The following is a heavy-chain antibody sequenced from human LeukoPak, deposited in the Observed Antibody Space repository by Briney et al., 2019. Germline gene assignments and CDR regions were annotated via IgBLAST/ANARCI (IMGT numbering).Heavy chain of an antibody. CDR2: IRYDGSNK. CDR3: AKTLLHYYYYYYMDV. D-gene: IGHD1-26*01. Sequence: PGGSLRLSCAASGFTFSSYGMHSVRQAPGPGLEWLAFIRYDGSNKYYADSVTVRFTISSDNSKHTLNLQMNSLRAEATALYYCAKTLLHYYYYYYMDVWGKGTTVTVSS. V-gene: IGHV3-30*02. CDR1: GFTFSSYG. J-gene: IGHJ6*03.